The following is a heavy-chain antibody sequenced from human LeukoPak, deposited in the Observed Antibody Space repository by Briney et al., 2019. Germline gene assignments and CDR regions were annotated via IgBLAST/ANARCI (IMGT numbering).Heavy chain of an antibody. CDR2: INHSGST. CDR1: GGSFSGYY. D-gene: IGHD6-19*01. CDR3: ARHSFSSGWKSFDY. J-gene: IGHJ4*02. Sequence: SETLSLTCAVYGGSFSGYYWSWIRQPPGKGLEWIGEINHSGSTNYNPSLKSRVTISVDTSKNQFSLKLSSVTAADTAVYSCARHSFSSGWKSFDYWGQGTLVTVSS. V-gene: IGHV4-34*01.